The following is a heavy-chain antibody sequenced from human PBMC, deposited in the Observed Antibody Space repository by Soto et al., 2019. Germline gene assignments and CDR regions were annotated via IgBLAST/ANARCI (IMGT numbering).Heavy chain of an antibody. J-gene: IGHJ6*02. CDR3: AKGYSGSYYYYYGMDV. D-gene: IGHD1-26*01. CDR1: GFTFSSYG. Sequence: HPGGSLRLSCAASGFTFSSYGMHWVRQAPGKGLEWVAVISYDGSNKYYADSVKGRFTISRDNSKNTLYLQMNSLRAEDTAVYYCAKGYSGSYYYYYGMDVWGQGTTVTVSS. V-gene: IGHV3-30*18. CDR2: ISYDGSNK.